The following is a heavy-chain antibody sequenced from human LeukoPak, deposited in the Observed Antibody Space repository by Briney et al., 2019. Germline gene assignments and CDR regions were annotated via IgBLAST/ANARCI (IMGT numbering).Heavy chain of an antibody. Sequence: GASVKVSCKASGYTFTSYDINWVRQATGQGLEWMGWMNPNSGNTGYAQKFQGRVTMTRNTSISTAYMELSSLRAEDTAVYYCATAKGATSKIDIWGQGTMVTVSS. CDR1: GYTFTSYD. D-gene: IGHD1-26*01. CDR2: MNPNSGNT. CDR3: ATAKGATSKIDI. V-gene: IGHV1-8*01. J-gene: IGHJ3*02.